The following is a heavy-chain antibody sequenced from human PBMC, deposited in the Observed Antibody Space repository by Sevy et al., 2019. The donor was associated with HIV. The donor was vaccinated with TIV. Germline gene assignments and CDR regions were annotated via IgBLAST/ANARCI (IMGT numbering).Heavy chain of an antibody. J-gene: IGHJ2*01. CDR3: ARGGEGVVPSPVIGLGPWAKYWSFDL. CDR1: GGSFGGFS. V-gene: IGHV4-34*01. CDR2: VDH. D-gene: IGHD3-3*01. Sequence: SETLSLTCAVSGGSFGGFSWNWIRQSPGKGLEWIGEVDHYSPSLKSRVTISLDTSKNQFSLKLNSMTAADTAVYYCARGGEGVVPSPVIGLGPWAKYWSFDLWGRGTLVTVSS.